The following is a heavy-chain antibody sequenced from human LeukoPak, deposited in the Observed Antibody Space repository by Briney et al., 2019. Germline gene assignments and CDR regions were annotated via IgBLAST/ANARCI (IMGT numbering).Heavy chain of an antibody. CDR3: VRDRGISFYFDY. V-gene: IGHV3-48*01. Sequence: GGSLTLSCAVSGFPFTTYNMNWVRQAPGKGLEWVSYIDSSSSTIYYADSVKGRFTVSRDNAKNSLGLQMNRLRSEDTAVYYCVRDRGISFYFDYWGQGTLVTVSS. D-gene: IGHD3-16*02. CDR2: IDSSSSTI. CDR1: GFPFTTYN. J-gene: IGHJ4*02.